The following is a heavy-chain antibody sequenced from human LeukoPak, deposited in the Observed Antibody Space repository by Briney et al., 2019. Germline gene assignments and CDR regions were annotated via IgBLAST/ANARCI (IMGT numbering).Heavy chain of an antibody. CDR2: IYYSGST. CDR3: ARHFNSRGANWVDP. V-gene: IGHV4-59*08. D-gene: IGHD3-22*01. CDR1: GGSISSYY. Sequence: PSETLSLTCTVSGGSISSYYWSWIRQPPGKGLEWIGYIYYSGSTNYNPSLKSRVTISVDTSKNQFSLKLSSVTAADTAVYYCARHFNSRGANWVDPWGQGTLVTVSS. J-gene: IGHJ5*02.